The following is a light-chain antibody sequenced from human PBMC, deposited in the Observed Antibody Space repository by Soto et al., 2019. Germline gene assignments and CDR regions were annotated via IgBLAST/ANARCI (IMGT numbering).Light chain of an antibody. J-gene: IGKJ1*01. CDR1: QSVSQY. CDR3: QQGYTAPGT. CDR2: AAS. Sequence: DIQMTQSPSSLSASVGDTITITCRASQSVSQYLSWYQQRTGKAPTLLIYAASNLHSGVPSRFSGSGAGTGFTLTSTSLQPEDFATYYCQQGYTAPGTFGQGTKLEV. V-gene: IGKV1-39*01.